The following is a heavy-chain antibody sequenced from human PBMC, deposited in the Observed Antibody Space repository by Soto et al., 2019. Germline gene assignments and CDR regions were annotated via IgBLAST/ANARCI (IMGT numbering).Heavy chain of an antibody. CDR3: VRYNRGPTVFYFDF. CDR2: IPYNADYT. CDR1: GFTFRSYA. Sequence: PGGSLRLSCAASGFTFRSYAMAWVRQAPGKGLEWVSMIPYNADYTYYADSVKGRFTISRDNSKDTVHLQMNSLRAEDTAVYYCVRYNRGPTVFYFDFWGQGVMVTVYS. D-gene: IGHD5-18*01. V-gene: IGHV3-23*01. J-gene: IGHJ4*02.